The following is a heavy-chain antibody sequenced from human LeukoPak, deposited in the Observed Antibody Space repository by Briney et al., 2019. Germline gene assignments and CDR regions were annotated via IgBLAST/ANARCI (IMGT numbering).Heavy chain of an antibody. V-gene: IGHV6-1*01. CDR3: ARGGRNFDY. J-gene: IGHJ4*02. Sequence: PSQTLSLTCAISGDSVSRNSAAWHWLRQSPSRGLEWLGRTYYRSKWYSDYAVSVKSRITINPDTSKNQFSLQLNSVTPEDTAVYYCARGGRNFDYWGQGTLVTVSS. CDR1: GDSVSRNSAA. CDR2: TYYRSKWYS.